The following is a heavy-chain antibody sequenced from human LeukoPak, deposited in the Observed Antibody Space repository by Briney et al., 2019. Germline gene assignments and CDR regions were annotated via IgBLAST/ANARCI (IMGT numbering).Heavy chain of an antibody. Sequence: PSETLSLTCAVYGGSFSGYYWSWIRQPPGKGLEWIGEINHSGSTNYNPSPKSRVTISVDTSKNQFSLKLSSVTAADTAVYYCARGPYYYDSSGYSNFDYWGQGTLVTVSS. D-gene: IGHD3-22*01. CDR3: ARGPYYYDSSGYSNFDY. CDR1: GGSFSGYY. V-gene: IGHV4-34*01. CDR2: INHSGST. J-gene: IGHJ4*02.